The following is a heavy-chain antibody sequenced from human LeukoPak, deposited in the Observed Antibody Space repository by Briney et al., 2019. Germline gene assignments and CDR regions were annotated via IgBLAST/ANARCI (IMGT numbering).Heavy chain of an antibody. CDR3: ARGALRIAAVDYYYYGMDV. D-gene: IGHD6-13*01. Sequence: SVKVSCKASGGTFSSYAISWVRQAPGQGLEWMGGIIPIFGTANYAQKFQGRVTITGDESTSTAYMELSSLRSEDTAVYYCARGALRIAAVDYYYYGMDVWSKGTTVTVSS. V-gene: IGHV1-69*01. CDR2: IIPIFGTA. J-gene: IGHJ6*04. CDR1: GGTFSSYA.